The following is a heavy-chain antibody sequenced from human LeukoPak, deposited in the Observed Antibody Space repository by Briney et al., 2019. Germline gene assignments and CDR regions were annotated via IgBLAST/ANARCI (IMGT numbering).Heavy chain of an antibody. D-gene: IGHD2/OR15-2a*01. Sequence: ASVKFSCKASGYTVISYGISWVRQAPGQGLQWMGWISPYDGNTNYVQKFLGRVTMTTDTSTSTAYMELRSLRSDDTAVYYCGRHTSMGVPLDILEKWFDTWGQGTLVTVSS. CDR3: GRHTSMGVPLDILEKWFDT. CDR2: ISPYDGNT. CDR1: GYTVISYG. V-gene: IGHV1-18*01. J-gene: IGHJ5*02.